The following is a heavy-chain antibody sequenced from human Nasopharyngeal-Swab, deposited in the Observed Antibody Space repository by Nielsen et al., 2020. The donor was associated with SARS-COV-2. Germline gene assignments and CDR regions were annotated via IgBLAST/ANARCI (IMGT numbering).Heavy chain of an antibody. J-gene: IGHJ6*02. CDR1: GGTFSSYA. CDR3: ATGRAVTTFVYYYYGMDV. Sequence: SLKVSCKASGGTFSSYAISWVRQAPGQGLEWMGGIIPIFGTANYAQKFQGRVTITADESTSTAYMELSSLRSEDTAVYYCATGRAVTTFVYYYYGMDVWGQGTTVTVSS. V-gene: IGHV1-69*13. D-gene: IGHD4-17*01. CDR2: IIPIFGTA.